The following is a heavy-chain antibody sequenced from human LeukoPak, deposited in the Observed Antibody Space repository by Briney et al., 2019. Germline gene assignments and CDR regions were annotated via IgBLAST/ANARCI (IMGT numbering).Heavy chain of an antibody. D-gene: IGHD2-15*01. J-gene: IGHJ6*02. V-gene: IGHV3-21*01. CDR1: GFTFSRQS. CDR3: ARDRGREFYYGLGV. Sequence: PGGSLRLSCAASGFTFSRQSMNWVRQAPGKGLDWVSSITSSGSYIYYADSVKGRFTISRDNALDTVYLQMNSLRVEDTAVYYCARDRGREFYYGLGVWGQGTTVTVSS. CDR2: ITSSGSYI.